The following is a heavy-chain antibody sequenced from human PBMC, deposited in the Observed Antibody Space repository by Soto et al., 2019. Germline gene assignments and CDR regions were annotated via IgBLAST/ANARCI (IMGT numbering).Heavy chain of an antibody. D-gene: IGHD3-22*01. CDR2: ISSGRTYT. V-gene: IGHV3-21*01. CDR1: GFTFSRYS. CDR3: ATMGSGYYYDY. J-gene: IGHJ4*02. Sequence: EVQLVESGGGLVKPGGSLRLSCAASGFTFSRYSMNWVRQAPGKGLEWVSSISSGRTYTDYADSVKGRFTISGDNAKNSLYLQMNSLIAEDTAVYYCATMGSGYYYDYWGQGTLVTVSS.